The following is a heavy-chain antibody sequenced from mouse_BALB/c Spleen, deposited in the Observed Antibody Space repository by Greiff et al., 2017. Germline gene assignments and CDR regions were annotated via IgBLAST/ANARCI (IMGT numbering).Heavy chain of an antibody. Sequence: QVQLQQSGPELVKPGASVKISCKASGYAFSSSWMNWVKQRPGQGLEWIGRIYPGDGDTNYNGKFKGKATLTADNSSSTAYMQLSSLTSVDSAVYFCARSTYGSSGEGYYAMDDWGQGTSVTVSS. CDR3: ARSTYGSSGEGYYAMDD. V-gene: IGHV1-82*01. D-gene: IGHD1-1*01. J-gene: IGHJ4*01. CDR2: IYPGDGDT. CDR1: GYAFSSSW.